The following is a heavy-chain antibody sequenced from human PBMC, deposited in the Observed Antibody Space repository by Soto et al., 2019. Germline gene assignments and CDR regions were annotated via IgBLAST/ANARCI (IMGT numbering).Heavy chain of an antibody. D-gene: IGHD3-22*01. CDR1: GDTSTSYY. CDR3: ARDFYDSVGYTWFDS. V-gene: IGHV4-59*01. J-gene: IGHJ5*01. Sequence: SETLSLTCTVSGDTSTSYYWGWIRQAPGKGLEWIGHIHNSGTSTHNPSLNGRVTISIDMSKKQFSLKLTSLTSADTAVYYCARDFYDSVGYTWFDSWSQGTPVTVYS. CDR2: IHNSGTS.